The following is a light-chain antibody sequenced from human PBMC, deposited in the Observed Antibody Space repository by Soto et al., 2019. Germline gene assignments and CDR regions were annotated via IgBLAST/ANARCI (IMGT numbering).Light chain of an antibody. J-gene: IGLJ1*01. CDR3: SSYTSATTYV. CDR1: SSDVGAYNY. Sequence: QSALTQPASVSGSPGQSITISCTGTSSDVGAYNYDSWYQQYPGEAPKVIIYDVSHRPAGVSNRFSGSKSGNTASLTISGRQTPDDADYYCSSYTSATTYVFGTGTKLTGL. V-gene: IGLV2-14*01. CDR2: DVS.